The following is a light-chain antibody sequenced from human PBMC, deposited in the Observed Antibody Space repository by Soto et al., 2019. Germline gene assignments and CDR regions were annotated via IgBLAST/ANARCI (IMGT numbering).Light chain of an antibody. J-gene: IGLJ2*01. CDR3: SSYTSSSTLAVV. CDR1: SSDVGGYNY. CDR2: DVR. V-gene: IGLV2-14*01. Sequence: QSVLTQPASVSGSPGQSITISCTGTSSDVGGYNYVSWYQQHPGKAPKLMIYDVRNRPSGVSNRFSGSKSGNTASLTISGLQAEDEADYYCSSYTSSSTLAVVFGGGTQLTVL.